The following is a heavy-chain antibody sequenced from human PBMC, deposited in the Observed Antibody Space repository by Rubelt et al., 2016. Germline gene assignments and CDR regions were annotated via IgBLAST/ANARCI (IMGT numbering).Heavy chain of an antibody. CDR3: ARRCDYFGY. CDR2: ISGSGTPM. J-gene: IGHJ4*02. V-gene: IGHV3-11*01. Sequence: GLEWVSCISGSGTPMYYADSVKGRFTISRDNAKNSLYLQMNSLRVEDTAIYYCARRCDYFGYWGQGTLVPVSS.